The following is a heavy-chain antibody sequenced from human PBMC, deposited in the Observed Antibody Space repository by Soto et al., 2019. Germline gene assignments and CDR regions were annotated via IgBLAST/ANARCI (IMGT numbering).Heavy chain of an antibody. Sequence: LEILSLTCTVSGGSITSSSCYWGWIRQPPGKGLEWIGSIYYSGSTYYNPSLKSRVTISVDTSKNQFSLKLSSVTAADTAVYYCMLGSGWKDFDYWGQGTLVTVSS. CDR1: GGSITSSSCY. CDR3: MLGSGWKDFDY. J-gene: IGHJ4*02. V-gene: IGHV4-39*01. CDR2: IYYSGST. D-gene: IGHD3-22*01.